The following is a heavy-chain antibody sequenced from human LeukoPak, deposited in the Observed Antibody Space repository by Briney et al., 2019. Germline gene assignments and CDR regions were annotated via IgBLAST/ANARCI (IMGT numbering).Heavy chain of an antibody. CDR2: ITGSGSST. V-gene: IGHV3-23*01. CDR3: ARDPYYGSNY. J-gene: IGHJ4*02. D-gene: IGHD3-10*01. Sequence: PGGSLRLSCAASGFTFSSYAMSWVRQAPGKGLEWVSSITGSGSSTFYADSVKGRFTISRDNSRNTLYLQMHSLRAEDTAVYYCARDPYYGSNYWGQGTLVTVSS. CDR1: GFTFSSYA.